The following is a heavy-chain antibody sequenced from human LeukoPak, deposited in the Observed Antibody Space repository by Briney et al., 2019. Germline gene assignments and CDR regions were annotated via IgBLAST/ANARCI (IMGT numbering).Heavy chain of an antibody. J-gene: IGHJ4*02. D-gene: IGHD2-21*02. CDR3: ARATVTAPDY. Sequence: GGSLRLSCAASGFSFSNYYMSWVRQAPGKGLEWVSIYSGGNTYYADSVKGRFTISRDNSKNTLYLQMNRLRPEDTAVYYCARATVTAPDYWGQGTLVTVSS. CDR1: GFSFSNYY. V-gene: IGHV3-53*01. CDR2: IYSGGNT.